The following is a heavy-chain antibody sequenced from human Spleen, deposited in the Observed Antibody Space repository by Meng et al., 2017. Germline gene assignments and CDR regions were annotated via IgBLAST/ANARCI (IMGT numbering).Heavy chain of an antibody. CDR3: ARGPTTMAHGFDY. CDR1: GGSFSGYY. J-gene: IGHJ4*02. Sequence: VQLPQWGEGLLTPSETLSLTCAFHGGSFSGYYWSWIRQPPGKGLEWIGEINHSGSTNYNPSLESRATISVDTSQNNLSLKLSSVTAADSAVYYCARGPTTMAHGFDYWGQGTLVTVSS. V-gene: IGHV4-34*01. CDR2: INHSGST. D-gene: IGHD4-11*01.